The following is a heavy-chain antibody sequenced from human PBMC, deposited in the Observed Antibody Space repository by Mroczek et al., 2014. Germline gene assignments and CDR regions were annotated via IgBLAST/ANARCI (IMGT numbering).Heavy chain of an antibody. CDR3: ARHKPAHEYYYYYGMDV. CDR1: GGSISSSSYY. CDR2: IYYSGST. V-gene: IGHV4-39*01. J-gene: IGHJ6*02. Sequence: QVQLQQWGPGLVKPSETLSLTCTVSGGSISSSSYYWGWIRQPPGKGLEWIGSIYYSGSTYYNPSLKSRVTISVDTSKNQFSLKLSSVTAADTAVYYCARHKPAHEYYYYYGMDVWGQGTTVTVSS.